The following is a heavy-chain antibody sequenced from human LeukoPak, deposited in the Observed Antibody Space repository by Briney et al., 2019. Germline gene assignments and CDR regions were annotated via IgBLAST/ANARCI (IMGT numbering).Heavy chain of an antibody. Sequence: GGSLRLSCSASGFTFSSSPMHWVRQAPGKGLEYVSSINPSGSYVSYADFAKGRFTISRDNWRNTLHLQMNSLTPDDTAIYYCVREMGSGTHYCLEFWGQGTLVTVSS. CDR1: GFTFSSSP. CDR3: VREMGSGTHYCLEF. V-gene: IGHV3-64D*06. D-gene: IGHD3-10*01. J-gene: IGHJ4*02. CDR2: INPSGSYV.